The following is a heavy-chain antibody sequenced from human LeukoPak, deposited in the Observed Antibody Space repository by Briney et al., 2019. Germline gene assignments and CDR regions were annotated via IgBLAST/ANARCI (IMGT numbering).Heavy chain of an antibody. D-gene: IGHD3-10*01. J-gene: IGHJ6*03. CDR3: ARGPYGSGSPQGYFYYYYMDV. CDR1: GYTFTSYY. CDR2: INPSGSST. Sequence: GASVKFSCKASGYTFTSYYMHWVRQAPGQGLEWMGIINPSGSSTSYAQKFQGRVTMTRDTSTSTVYMELSSLRSEDTAVYYCARGPYGSGSPQGYFYYYYMDVWGKGTTVTVSS. V-gene: IGHV1-46*01.